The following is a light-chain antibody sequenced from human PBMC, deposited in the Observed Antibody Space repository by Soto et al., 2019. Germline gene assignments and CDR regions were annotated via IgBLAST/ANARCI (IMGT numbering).Light chain of an antibody. J-gene: IGKJ4*01. V-gene: IGKV1-5*03. Sequence: DIQMTQSPSTLSASVGDRVTITCRASQSVSVWLAWFQKKPGRAPKLLIYKASTLESGVPSRFSGSGSGTVFTLTISSLQPDDFESYYCQQYSDYALTIGGGTKVEIK. CDR2: KAS. CDR3: QQYSDYALT. CDR1: QSVSVW.